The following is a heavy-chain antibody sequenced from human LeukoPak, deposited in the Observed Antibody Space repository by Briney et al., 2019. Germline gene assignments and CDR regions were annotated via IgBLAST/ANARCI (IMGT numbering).Heavy chain of an antibody. J-gene: IGHJ4*02. D-gene: IGHD6-19*01. CDR1: GYTFTGYY. CDR3: ARPSSGWYDFDY. V-gene: IGHV1-2*02. CDR2: INPNSGGT. Sequence: ASVKVSCKASGYTFTGYYMHWVRQAPGQGLEWMGWINPNSGGTNYAQKFQGRVTMTRDTSISTAYMELSKLRSDDTAVYYCARPSSGWYDFDYWGQGTLVTVSS.